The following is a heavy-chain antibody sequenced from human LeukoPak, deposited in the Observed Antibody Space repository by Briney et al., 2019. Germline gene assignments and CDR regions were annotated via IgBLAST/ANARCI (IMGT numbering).Heavy chain of an antibody. CDR3: ARDPSGGDY. D-gene: IGHD3-10*01. J-gene: IGHJ4*02. CDR2: ISSSSSYM. Sequence: GGSLRLPCAASGFTFSSYAMNWVRQAPGKGLEWVSSISSSSSYMYYADSVKGRFTISRDNAKNSLYLQMNSLRAEDTAVYYCARDPSGGDYWGQGTLVTVSS. CDR1: GFTFSSYA. V-gene: IGHV3-21*01.